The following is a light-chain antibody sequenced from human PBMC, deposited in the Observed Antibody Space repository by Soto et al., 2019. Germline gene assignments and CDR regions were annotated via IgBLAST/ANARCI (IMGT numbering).Light chain of an antibody. CDR3: QQFGSPFT. CDR1: QSVDSSY. CDR2: GAS. J-gene: IGKJ3*01. Sequence: EIVLTQSPGTLSLSPGERATLSCRASQSVDSSYLAWYQQKPGQAPRLLIYGASSRATGIPDRFSGSGSGTDFTLTISRLEPEDFAVYYCQQFGSPFTFGPGTTLDIK. V-gene: IGKV3-20*01.